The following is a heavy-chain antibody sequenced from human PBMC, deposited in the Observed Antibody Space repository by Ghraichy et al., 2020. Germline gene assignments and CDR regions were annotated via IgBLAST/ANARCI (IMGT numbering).Heavy chain of an antibody. J-gene: IGHJ5*02. CDR2: IYYSGST. CDR1: GGSISSSSYY. D-gene: IGHD4-17*01. CDR3: ARSFDGDYVFNWFDP. V-gene: IGHV4-39*01. Sequence: SETLSLTCTVSGGSISSSSYYWGWIRQPPGKGLEWIGSIYYSGSTYYNPSLKSRVTISVDTSKNQFSLKLSSVTAADTAVYYCARSFDGDYVFNWFDPWGQGTLVTVSS.